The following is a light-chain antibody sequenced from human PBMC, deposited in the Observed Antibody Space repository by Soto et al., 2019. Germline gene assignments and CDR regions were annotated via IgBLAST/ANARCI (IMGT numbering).Light chain of an antibody. CDR2: YAS. Sequence: EIMMTQSPATLSVSPGERATLSCRASQSVRNNLAWYQQRRGQAPRLLIYYASTRGTGVPARFSGSGAGTEFTLTLSSLQSESSALYYCQQYNNWPPITFGQGTRLEIK. V-gene: IGKV3-15*01. CDR1: QSVRNN. J-gene: IGKJ5*01. CDR3: QQYNNWPPIT.